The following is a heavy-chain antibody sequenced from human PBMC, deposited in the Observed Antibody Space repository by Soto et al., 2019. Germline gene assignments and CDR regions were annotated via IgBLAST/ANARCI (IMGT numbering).Heavy chain of an antibody. D-gene: IGHD4-17*01. CDR3: ARYPTLTDYFFHGMDV. CDR2: IYPGDSDT. J-gene: IGHJ6*02. Sequence: GESLKISCKGSGYTFTNYWIVWVRQIPGKGLEWMGIIYPGDSDTRYSPSFQGQVTISADRSISTAYLQWSSLKASDTGMYYCARYPTLTDYFFHGMDVWGQGTTVTV. CDR1: GYTFTNYW. V-gene: IGHV5-51*01.